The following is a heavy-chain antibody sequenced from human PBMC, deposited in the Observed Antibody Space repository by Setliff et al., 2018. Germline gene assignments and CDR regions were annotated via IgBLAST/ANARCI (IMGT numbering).Heavy chain of an antibody. J-gene: IGHJ5*02. Sequence: SETLSLTCTAYGGTFSDYYWTWICQPPGKGLEWIGEINHSGITNYNPSLKSRVTISVDTSKNQFSLTMSSVTAADAAVYYCARGRNIAARLLDTWGQGSQVTV. CDR1: GGTFSDYY. D-gene: IGHD6-6*01. V-gene: IGHV4-34*01. CDR2: INHSGIT. CDR3: ARGRNIAARLLDT.